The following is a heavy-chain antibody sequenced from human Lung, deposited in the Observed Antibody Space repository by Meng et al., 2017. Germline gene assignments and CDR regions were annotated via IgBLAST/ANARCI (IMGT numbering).Heavy chain of an antibody. V-gene: IGHV3-74*01. D-gene: IGHD1-1*01. CDR2: VNPDGNDV. CDR3: TNDRLSK. J-gene: IGHJ1*01. Sequence: VELVEAGGGLVQPGGSLRLSCAASGFTFTNHWMHWVRQVPGKGLVWVSRVNPDGNDVNYVDSVKGRFTISRDNAKDTVFLQMNNLSGDDTAVYYCTNDRLSKWGQGTLVTVSS. CDR1: GFTFTNHW.